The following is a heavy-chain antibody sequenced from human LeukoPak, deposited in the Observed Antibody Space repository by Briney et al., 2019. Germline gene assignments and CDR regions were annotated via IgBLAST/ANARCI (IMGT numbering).Heavy chain of an antibody. V-gene: IGHV4-59*10. D-gene: IGHD3-10*01. CDR1: GGSFSGYF. J-gene: IGHJ2*01. CDR2: MYSSGNT. CDR3: ARSQGDYYSEYFDL. Sequence: PSETLSLTCAVYGGSFSGYFWSWIRQPAGKGLECIGRMYSSGNTNYNPSLKSRVTMSVDTSKNQFSLRLNSVTAADTAVYYCARSQGDYYSEYFDLWGRGTLVTVSS.